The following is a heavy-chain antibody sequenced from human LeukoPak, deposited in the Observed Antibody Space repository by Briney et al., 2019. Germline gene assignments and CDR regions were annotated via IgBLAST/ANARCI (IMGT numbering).Heavy chain of an antibody. Sequence: GGSLRLSYAASGLTFSSYAMAWVRQAPGKGLEWVSTINGSGVSTYYGDSVKGRFTISRDNSKNTLYLQMNNLRAEDTAVYYCAKDKRHTSGWYYDYWGQGTLVTVSS. CDR3: AKDKRHTSGWYYDY. J-gene: IGHJ4*02. CDR1: GLTFSSYA. D-gene: IGHD6-19*01. CDR2: INGSGVST. V-gene: IGHV3-23*01.